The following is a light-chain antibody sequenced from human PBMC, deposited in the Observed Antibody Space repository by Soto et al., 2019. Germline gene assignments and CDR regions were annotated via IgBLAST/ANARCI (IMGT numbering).Light chain of an antibody. CDR2: LGS. J-gene: IGKJ5*01. Sequence: DIVMTQSPLSLPVTPGEPASISCRSSQSLLHSNGYNYLDWYLQQPGQSPQLLIYLGSNRAAGVPDRCSGSGSGTDFTLKISRVEAEDVGVYYCMQALQTPTFGQGTRLEIK. CDR3: MQALQTPT. V-gene: IGKV2-28*01. CDR1: QSLLHSNGYNY.